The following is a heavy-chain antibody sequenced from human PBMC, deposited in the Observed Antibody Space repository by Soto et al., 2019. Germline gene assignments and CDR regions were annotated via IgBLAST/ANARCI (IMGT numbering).Heavy chain of an antibody. D-gene: IGHD2-15*01. J-gene: IGHJ6*02. CDR3: ARGGGFSPYYYNLDV. V-gene: IGHV1-46*02. CDR2: INPRGGST. Sequence: ASVKVSCKASGYTLNTYYMHWVRQAPGLGPEWMGIINPRGGSTTYAQNFQDRVTMTRDMSSSTVYMELSSLRSEDTAVYYCARGGGFSPYYYNLDVWGQGTTVTVSS. CDR1: GYTLNTYY.